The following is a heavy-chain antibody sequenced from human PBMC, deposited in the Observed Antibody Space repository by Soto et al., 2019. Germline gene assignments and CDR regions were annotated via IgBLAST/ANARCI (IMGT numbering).Heavy chain of an antibody. CDR1: GFTFSSYS. J-gene: IGHJ5*02. Sequence: RLSCAASGFTFSSYSMNWVRQAPGNGLEWVSSISSSSSYIYYSDSVKGRFTISRDNAKNSLYLQMNSLRAEDTAVYYCARDSGEQQWLVTTPYSWFDPWGPGTMLTV. CDR3: ARDSGEQQWLVTTPYSWFDP. CDR2: ISSSSSYI. V-gene: IGHV3-21*01. D-gene: IGHD6-19*01.